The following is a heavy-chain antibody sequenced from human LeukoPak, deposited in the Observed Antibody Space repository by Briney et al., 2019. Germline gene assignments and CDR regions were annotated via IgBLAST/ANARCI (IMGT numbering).Heavy chain of an antibody. J-gene: IGHJ4*02. CDR2: INHSGST. Sequence: PSETLSLTCAVYGGSFSGYYWSWIRQPPGKGLEWIGEINHSGSTNYNPSLQSRVTISVDTSKNQFSLKLSSVTAADTAVYYCARGSTVTRYFDYWGQGTLVTVSS. D-gene: IGHD4-11*01. V-gene: IGHV4-34*01. CDR1: GGSFSGYY. CDR3: ARGSTVTRYFDY.